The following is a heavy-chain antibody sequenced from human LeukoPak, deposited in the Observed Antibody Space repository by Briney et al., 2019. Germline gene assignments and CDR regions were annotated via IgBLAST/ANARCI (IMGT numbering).Heavy chain of an antibody. CDR3: ARGITFNPSTPHNWFDP. J-gene: IGHJ5*02. Sequence: PGGSLRLSCAASGFTFSIFDMHWVRQTPGKGLEWVSTITRGSIYKFYADSVKGRFTIPRDNAKNSLYLQMKSVREEDKHVCNCARGITFNPSTPHNWFDPWGQGTLVTVPS. V-gene: IGHV3-21*01. CDR1: GFTFSIFD. CDR2: ITRGSIYK. D-gene: IGHD1-14*01.